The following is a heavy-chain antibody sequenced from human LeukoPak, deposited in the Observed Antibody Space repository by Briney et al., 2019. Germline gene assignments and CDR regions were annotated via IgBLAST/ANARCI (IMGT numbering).Heavy chain of an antibody. D-gene: IGHD3-10*01. CDR3: AQEGGAGSFKLDY. CDR2: IILIFGTA. V-gene: IGHV1-69*01. Sequence: SAVKVSCKAPGGTFSSYAISWVRQAPGQGLEWMGGIILIFGTANYAQKSQGRVTITADESTSTACMELSSLRSEDTAVYYCAQEGGAGSFKLDYCGQGALATVSS. CDR1: GGTFSSYA. J-gene: IGHJ4*02.